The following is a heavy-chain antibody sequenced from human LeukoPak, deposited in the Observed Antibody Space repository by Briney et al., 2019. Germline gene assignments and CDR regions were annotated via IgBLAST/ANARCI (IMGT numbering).Heavy chain of an antibody. Sequence: ASVKVSCKASGYTLTGYYMHWVRQAPGQGLEWMGWINANSGATNYAQKFQGRVTMTRDTSINTVYMELSRLRSDDTAVYYCARDAGQLWLVYWGQGTLVTVSS. J-gene: IGHJ4*02. CDR3: ARDAGQLWLVY. CDR2: INANSGAT. CDR1: GYTLTGYY. V-gene: IGHV1-2*02. D-gene: IGHD5-18*01.